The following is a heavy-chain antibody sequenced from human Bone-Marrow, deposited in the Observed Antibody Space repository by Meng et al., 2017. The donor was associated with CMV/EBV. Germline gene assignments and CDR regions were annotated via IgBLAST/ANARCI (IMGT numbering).Heavy chain of an antibody. V-gene: IGHV3-21*01. Sequence: LRLSCAASGFTFSDYSMNWVRLVPGKGLEWVSSISSSSAYIFYADSVKGRFTISRDNAKNSLYLQMNSLRGEDTAVYYCARDKIISYWGQGTLVTVSS. D-gene: IGHD3-10*01. J-gene: IGHJ4*02. CDR2: ISSSSAYI. CDR3: ARDKIISY. CDR1: GFTFSDYS.